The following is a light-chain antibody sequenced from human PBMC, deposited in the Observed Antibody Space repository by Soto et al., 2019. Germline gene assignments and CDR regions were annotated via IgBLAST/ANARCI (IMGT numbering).Light chain of an antibody. V-gene: IGKV1-17*01. CDR2: SAS. CDR1: RSISRY. CDR3: QQYNSYRT. J-gene: IGKJ1*01. Sequence: DIQMTQCPSSLSASVVDRVTVTCRAGRSISRYLNWYQQRPGQAPNLLIYSASSLQTGLPSRFSGSGSGTEFTLTISSLQPDDFATYYCQQYNSYRTFGQGTTGDIK.